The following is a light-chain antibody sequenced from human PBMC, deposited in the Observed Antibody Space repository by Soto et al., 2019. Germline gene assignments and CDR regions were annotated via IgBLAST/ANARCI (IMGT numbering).Light chain of an antibody. J-gene: IGKJ4*01. CDR2: KVS. CDR1: QTVFTW. V-gene: IGKV1-5*03. CDR3: QQYEAYPLS. Sequence: DIQMTQSPSSLSASVGDKITITCRASQTVFTWVAWYQHKPGKAPKLLISKVSGLESGVPLRFSGNGYGTEFSLTISSLQPDDFATYYCQQYEAYPLSFGGGTKVEIK.